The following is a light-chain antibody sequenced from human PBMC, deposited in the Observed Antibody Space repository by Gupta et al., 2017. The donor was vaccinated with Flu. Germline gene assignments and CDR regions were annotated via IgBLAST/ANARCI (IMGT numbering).Light chain of an antibody. CDR3: QHYGTSPT. V-gene: IGKV3-20*01. CDR1: QSVASY. Sequence: IALTQSPGTLSSSPGEGATLSCRASQSVASYLAWYQQKTGQAPRLLIYGASSRATGIPDRFSGSGSGTDFSLTISRLEPEDFAVYYCQHYGTSPTFGQGTKLEIK. CDR2: GAS. J-gene: IGKJ2*01.